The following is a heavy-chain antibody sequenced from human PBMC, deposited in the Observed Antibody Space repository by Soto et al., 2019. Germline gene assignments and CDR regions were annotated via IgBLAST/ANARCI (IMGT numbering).Heavy chain of an antibody. CDR1: GYTLTELS. CDR2: FDPEDGET. V-gene: IGHV1-24*01. CDR3: ATVLLWFGELLGYFDY. D-gene: IGHD3-10*01. Sequence: ASVKVSCKVSGYTLTELSMHWVRQAPGKGLEWMGGFDPEDGETIYAQKFQGRVTMTEDTSTDTAYMELSSLRSEDTAVYYCATVLLWFGELLGYFDYWGQGTLVTVSS. J-gene: IGHJ4*02.